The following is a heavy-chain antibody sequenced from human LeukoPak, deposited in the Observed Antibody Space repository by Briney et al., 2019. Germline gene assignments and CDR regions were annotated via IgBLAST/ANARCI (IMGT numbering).Heavy chain of an antibody. Sequence: GASVKVSCKASGGTFSSYAISWVRQAPGQGLEWMGGIIPIFGTANYAQKFQGRVTITADKSTSTAYMELSSLRSEDTAVYYCARATVVGASLSAFDIWGQGTMVTVSS. CDR3: ARATVVGASLSAFDI. D-gene: IGHD1-26*01. J-gene: IGHJ3*02. CDR1: GGTFSSYA. V-gene: IGHV1-69*06. CDR2: IIPIFGTA.